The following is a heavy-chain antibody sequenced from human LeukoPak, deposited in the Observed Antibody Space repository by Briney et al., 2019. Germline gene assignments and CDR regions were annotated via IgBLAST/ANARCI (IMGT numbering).Heavy chain of an antibody. Sequence: PGGSLRLSCAASGFTFSSYEMNWVRQAPGKGLEWVSYISSSGSTIYYADSVKGRFTISRDNAKNSLYLQMNSLRAEDTAVYYCASDRGVRYYGSGSYYYYYGMDVWGQGTTVTVSS. V-gene: IGHV3-48*03. CDR2: ISSSGSTI. CDR1: GFTFSSYE. CDR3: ASDRGVRYYGSGSYYYYYGMDV. J-gene: IGHJ6*02. D-gene: IGHD3-10*01.